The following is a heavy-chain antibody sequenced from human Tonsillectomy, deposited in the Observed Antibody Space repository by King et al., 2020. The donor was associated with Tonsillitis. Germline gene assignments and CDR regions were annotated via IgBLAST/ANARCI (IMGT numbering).Heavy chain of an antibody. CDR3: ATGAGRGICTTCIFAF. V-gene: IGHV3-23*04. Sequence: VQLVESGGGLLQPGGSLRLSCAASGFTFSTYAMSWVRQVPGKGLEWVSGISGSGSNTEYADSVKGRFTISRDKSKKSLYLQMNSLRAEDTAVYFCATGAGRGICTTCIFAFWGQGPLVTVSS. D-gene: IGHD2-8*02. J-gene: IGHJ4*02. CDR1: GFTFSTYA. CDR2: ISGSGSNT.